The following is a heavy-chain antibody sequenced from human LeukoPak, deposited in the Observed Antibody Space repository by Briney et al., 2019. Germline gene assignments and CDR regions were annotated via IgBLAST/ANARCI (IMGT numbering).Heavy chain of an antibody. D-gene: IGHD6-13*01. CDR2: IYYSGST. CDR1: GGSISSSSYY. Sequence: SETLSLTCIVSGGSISSSSYYWAWVRQPPGKGLEWIGSIYYSGSTNYNPSLKSRVTISVDTSKNQFSLKLSSVTAADTAVYYCARVDSSNWYEYRGYFDYWGQGTLVTVSS. V-gene: IGHV4-39*07. J-gene: IGHJ4*02. CDR3: ARVDSSNWYEYRGYFDY.